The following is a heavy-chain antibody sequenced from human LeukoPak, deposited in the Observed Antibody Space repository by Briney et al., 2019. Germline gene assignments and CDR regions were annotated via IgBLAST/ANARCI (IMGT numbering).Heavy chain of an antibody. J-gene: IGHJ4*02. CDR2: VRGSGDST. CDR1: GFTVSSNY. Sequence: GGSLRLSCAASGFTVSSNYMSWVRQAPGKGLEWVSAVRGSGDSTYYADSVKGRFTISRDTSNNTLYLQMNSLRAEDTAVYYCAKAQNVVVAGTDYWGQGTLVTVSS. V-gene: IGHV3-23*01. D-gene: IGHD6-19*01. CDR3: AKAQNVVVAGTDY.